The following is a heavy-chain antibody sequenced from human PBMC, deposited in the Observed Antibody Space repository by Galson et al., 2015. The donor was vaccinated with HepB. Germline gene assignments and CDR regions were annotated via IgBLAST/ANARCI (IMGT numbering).Heavy chain of an antibody. Sequence: SLRLSCAASGFTFSSYTMNWVRQAPGKGLEWVSSISSRSRDIYYADSVKGRFTISRDNDKNSVYLQMNSLRAEDTAVYYCARDHHYGSGSYFDYWGQGTLVTGSS. CDR1: GFTFSSYT. J-gene: IGHJ4*02. D-gene: IGHD3-10*01. CDR3: ARDHHYGSGSYFDY. CDR2: ISSRSRDI. V-gene: IGHV3-21*06.